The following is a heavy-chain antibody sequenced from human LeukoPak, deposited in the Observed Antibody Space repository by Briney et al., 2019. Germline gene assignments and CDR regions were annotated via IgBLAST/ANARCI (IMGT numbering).Heavy chain of an antibody. CDR3: ARDLGGNLTVDIVATIDY. V-gene: IGHV1-2*02. Sequence: GASVKVSCKASGYTFTGYYMHWVRQAPGQGLEWMGWINPNSGGTNYAQKFQGRVTMTRDTSISTAYMELSRLRSDDTAMYYCARDLGGNLTVDIVATIDYWGQGTLVTVSS. D-gene: IGHD5-12*01. J-gene: IGHJ4*02. CDR1: GYTFTGYY. CDR2: INPNSGGT.